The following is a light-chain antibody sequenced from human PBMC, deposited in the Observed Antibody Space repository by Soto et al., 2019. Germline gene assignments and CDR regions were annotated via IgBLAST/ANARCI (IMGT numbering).Light chain of an antibody. CDR1: SSNIGSNY. Sequence: QSVVTQPPSASGTPGQRVTISCSGSSSNIGSNYVYWYQQLPGTAPKLLIYGNNQRPSGVPDRFSGSKSGTSASLAISGLRSEDEADNYCAAWDDSPSGVVFGGGTKVTVL. CDR2: GNN. V-gene: IGLV1-47*01. CDR3: AAWDDSPSGVV. J-gene: IGLJ2*01.